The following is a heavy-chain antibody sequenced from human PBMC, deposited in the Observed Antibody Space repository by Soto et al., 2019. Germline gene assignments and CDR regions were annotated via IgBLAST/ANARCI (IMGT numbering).Heavy chain of an antibody. CDR2: ISSDGGST. CDR3: ARDPTYFYDSSGYYEY. CDR1: GFTFSSYW. D-gene: IGHD3-22*01. J-gene: IGHJ4*02. Sequence: GGSLRLSCSASGFTFSSYWMTWVRQAPWKGLVWVSRISSDGGSTSYADSVKGRFTISRDNAKNTLYLQMNSLRAEDTAVYYCARDPTYFYDSSGYYEYWGQGTLVTVSS. V-gene: IGHV3-74*01.